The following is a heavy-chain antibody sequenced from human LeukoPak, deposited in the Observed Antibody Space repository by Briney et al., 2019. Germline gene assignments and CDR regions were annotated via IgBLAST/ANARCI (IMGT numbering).Heavy chain of an antibody. Sequence: SETLSLTCAVYGGSFSGYYWSWIRQPPGKGLEWIGEINHSGSTNYNPSLKSRVTISVDTSKNQFSLKLSSVAAADTAVYYCARGLSAIVYWGQGTLVTVSS. V-gene: IGHV4-34*01. CDR1: GGSFSGYY. CDR2: INHSGST. D-gene: IGHD2-15*01. J-gene: IGHJ4*02. CDR3: ARGLSAIVY.